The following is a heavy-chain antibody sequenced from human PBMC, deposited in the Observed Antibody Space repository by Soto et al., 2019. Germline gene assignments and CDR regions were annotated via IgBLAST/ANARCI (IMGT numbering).Heavy chain of an antibody. J-gene: IGHJ4*02. D-gene: IGHD6-19*01. Sequence: QVQLQQWGAGLLKPSETLSLTCAVYGGSFSGYYWSWIRQPPGKGLEWIGEINHSGSTNYNPSLKRRVTISVDTSKNQFSLKLSSVTAADTAVYYCARVLAVAGLDYWGQGTLVTVSS. CDR1: GGSFSGYY. V-gene: IGHV4-34*01. CDR2: INHSGST. CDR3: ARVLAVAGLDY.